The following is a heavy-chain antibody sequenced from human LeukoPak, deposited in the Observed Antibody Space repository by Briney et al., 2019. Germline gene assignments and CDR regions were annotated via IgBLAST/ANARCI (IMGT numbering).Heavy chain of an antibody. CDR1: GFTVSSNY. CDR3: ARDISDAFDI. J-gene: IGHJ3*02. Sequence: QSGGSLRLSCVASGFTVSSNYMSWVRQAPGKGLEWVSVIYSGGSTYYADSVKGRFTISRDNSKNTLYLQMNSLRAEDTAVYYCARDISDAFDIWGQGIMVTVSS. CDR2: IYSGGST. V-gene: IGHV3-53*01.